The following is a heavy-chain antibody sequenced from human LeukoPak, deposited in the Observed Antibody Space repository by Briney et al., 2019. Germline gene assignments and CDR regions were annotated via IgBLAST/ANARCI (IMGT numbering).Heavy chain of an antibody. D-gene: IGHD5-18*01. J-gene: IGHJ6*03. Sequence: SVMVSCKASGGTFSSYAISWVRQAPGQGLEWMGGIIPIFGTANYAQKFQGRVTITTDESTSTAYMELSSLRSEDTAVYYCARGGGTATDSWGYYYYMDVWGKGTTVTVSS. CDR2: IIPIFGTA. CDR1: GGTFSSYA. V-gene: IGHV1-69*05. CDR3: ARGGGTATDSWGYYYYMDV.